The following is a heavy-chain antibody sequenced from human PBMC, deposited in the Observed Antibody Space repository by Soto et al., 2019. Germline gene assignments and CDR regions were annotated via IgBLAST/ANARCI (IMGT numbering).Heavy chain of an antibody. CDR3: ATGVEPAAGTNYFDY. CDR1: GYSFNPYD. CDR2: QNLNTGNT. J-gene: IGHJ4*02. D-gene: IGHD6-13*01. Sequence: ASVKVSCKASGYSFNPYDFNWVRQAPGQGLEWMGFQNLNTGNTGNAERFQGRVTMTEDTSTDTAYMELGSLRSEDTAVYYCATGVEPAAGTNYFDYWGQGTLVTVSS. V-gene: IGHV1-8*01.